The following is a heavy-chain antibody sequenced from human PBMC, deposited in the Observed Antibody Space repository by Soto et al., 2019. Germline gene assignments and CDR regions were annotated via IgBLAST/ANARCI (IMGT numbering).Heavy chain of an antibody. J-gene: IGHJ6*02. V-gene: IGHV3-73*01. CDR2: IRSKANSYAT. CDR3: TRFDAVDYYGMDV. D-gene: IGHD6-19*01. Sequence: PWGSLRLSCAASGFTFSGSAMHWVRQASGKGLEWVGRIRSKANSYATAYAASVKGRFTISRDDSKNTAYLQMNSLKTEDTAVYYCTRFDAVDYYGMDVWGQGTTVTVSS. CDR1: GFTFSGSA.